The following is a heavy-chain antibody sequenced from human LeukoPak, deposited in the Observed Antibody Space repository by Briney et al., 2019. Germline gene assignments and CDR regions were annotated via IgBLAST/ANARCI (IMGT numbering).Heavy chain of an antibody. D-gene: IGHD3-3*01. CDR1: GFTFTSSA. J-gene: IGHJ5*02. Sequence: TSVKVSCKASGFTFTSSAMQWVRQARGQGLEWIGWIVVGSGNTNYAQKFQERVTITRDMSTSTAYMELSSLRSEDTAVYYCAADPNFWSGYYEETQFDPWGQGTLVTVSS. CDR3: AADPNFWSGYYEETQFDP. V-gene: IGHV1-58*02. CDR2: IVVGSGNT.